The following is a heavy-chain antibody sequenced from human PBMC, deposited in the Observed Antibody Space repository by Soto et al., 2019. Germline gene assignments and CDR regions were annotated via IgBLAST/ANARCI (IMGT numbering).Heavy chain of an antibody. CDR2: ISGSGGST. J-gene: IGHJ5*02. CDR1: GFTVSSNY. D-gene: IGHD3-22*01. Sequence: GGSLRISCAASGFTVSSNYMSWVRQAPGKGLEWVSAISGSGGSTYYADSVKGRFTISRDNSKNTLYLQMNSLRAEDTAVYYCAKGSYYYYRSGYYRRGYLDHWSTRSLVTVSS. V-gene: IGHV3-23*01. CDR3: AKGSYYYYRSGYYRRGYLDH.